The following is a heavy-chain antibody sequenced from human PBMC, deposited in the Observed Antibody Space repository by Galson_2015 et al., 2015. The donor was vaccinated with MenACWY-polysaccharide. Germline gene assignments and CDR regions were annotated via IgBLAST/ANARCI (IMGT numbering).Heavy chain of an antibody. CDR1: GYLSTSFA. CDR2: IYPSDSDV. V-gene: IGHV5-51*01. Sequence: QSGAEVKKPGESLTISCKASGYLSTSFAIGWVRQMPGKGLEWLGIIYPSDSDVKYNPSFQGQVTFSADRSTNTAYLQWSSLKASDSAMYYCARKDHGTGSMDVWGQGTTVTVSS. J-gene: IGHJ6*02. D-gene: IGHD3-10*01. CDR3: ARKDHGTGSMDV.